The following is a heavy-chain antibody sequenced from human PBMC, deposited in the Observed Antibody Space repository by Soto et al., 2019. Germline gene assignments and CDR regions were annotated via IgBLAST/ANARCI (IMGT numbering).Heavy chain of an antibody. CDR2: IKSKTYCGTT. CDR3: TTDSILAPLFH. V-gene: IGHV3-15*01. CDR1: GFTFTSAW. Sequence: PGGSLRLSCAASGFTFTSAWMSWVRQAPGRGLEWVGRIKSKTYCGTTDYAAPVRGRFTISRDDSKNTLYVQLNSLKTEDTAVYYCTTDSILAPLFHWGQGTLVTVSS. J-gene: IGHJ4*02. D-gene: IGHD3-3*02.